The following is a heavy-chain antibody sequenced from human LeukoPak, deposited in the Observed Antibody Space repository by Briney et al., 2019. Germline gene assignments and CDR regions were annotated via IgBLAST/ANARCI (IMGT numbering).Heavy chain of an antibody. J-gene: IGHJ4*02. V-gene: IGHV1-2*02. Sequence: ASVKVSCKASGYTFTGYYMHWVRQAPGQGLEWMGWINPNSGGTNYAQKFQGRVTMTRDTSISTAYMELSRLKSDDTAVYYCARVRDRGRRYGSGSLMLADYWGQGTLVTVSS. CDR2: INPNSGGT. CDR3: ARVRDRGRRYGSGSLMLADY. CDR1: GYTFTGYY. D-gene: IGHD3-10*01.